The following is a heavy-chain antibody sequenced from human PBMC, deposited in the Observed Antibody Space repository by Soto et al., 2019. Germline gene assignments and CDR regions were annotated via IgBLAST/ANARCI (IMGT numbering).Heavy chain of an antibody. D-gene: IGHD3-16*02. Sequence: ASVKVSCKVSGYTLTELSMHWVRQAPGKGLEWMGGFDPEDGETIYAQKFQGRVTMTEDTSTDTAYMELSSLRSEDTAVYYCGTDHYDYIWGSYRTPGYWGQGTLVTVSS. J-gene: IGHJ4*02. CDR3: GTDHYDYIWGSYRTPGY. V-gene: IGHV1-24*01. CDR1: GYTLTELS. CDR2: FDPEDGET.